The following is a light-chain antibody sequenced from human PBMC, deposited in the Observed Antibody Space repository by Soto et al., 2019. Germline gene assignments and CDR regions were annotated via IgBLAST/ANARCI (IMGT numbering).Light chain of an antibody. CDR3: QQYNNWPTWT. V-gene: IGKV3-15*01. CDR1: QSVNSR. Sequence: EIVLTQSPGTLSLSPGERATLSCRASQSVNSRLAWYQHKPGQAPRLLIYGASTRATGIPARFSGSGSETEFTLTISSLQAEDSAVYFCQQYNNWPTWTFGQGTKVDIK. J-gene: IGKJ1*01. CDR2: GAS.